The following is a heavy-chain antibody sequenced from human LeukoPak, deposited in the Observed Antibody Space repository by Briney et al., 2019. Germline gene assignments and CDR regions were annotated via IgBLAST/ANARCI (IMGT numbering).Heavy chain of an antibody. J-gene: IGHJ5*02. V-gene: IGHV1-69-2*01. CDR2: VDPEDGET. CDR3: ATDLTMVRGVTNWFDP. D-gene: IGHD3-10*01. Sequence: ASVKISCKVSGYTFTDYYMHWVQQAPGKGLEWVGLVDPEDGETIYAEKFQGRVTITADTSTDTAYMELSSLRSEDTAVYYCATDLTMVRGVTNWFDPWGQGTLVTVSS. CDR1: GYTFTDYY.